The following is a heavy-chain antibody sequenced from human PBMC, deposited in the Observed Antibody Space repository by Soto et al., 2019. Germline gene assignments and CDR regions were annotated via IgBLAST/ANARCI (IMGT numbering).Heavy chain of an antibody. CDR2: ISSNEDST. Sequence: EVHLVESGGGLVQPGGSLRLSCSASGFRFSMYAMHWVRQAPGKGLEYVSGISSNEDSTYYADSVKGRVTISRDNSKSMLFLQMSSLRTEDTAVYYCVKSVTIAAAATDYFDYWGQGTLVTVSS. V-gene: IGHV3-64D*06. D-gene: IGHD6-25*01. CDR1: GFRFSMYA. J-gene: IGHJ4*02. CDR3: VKSVTIAAAATDYFDY.